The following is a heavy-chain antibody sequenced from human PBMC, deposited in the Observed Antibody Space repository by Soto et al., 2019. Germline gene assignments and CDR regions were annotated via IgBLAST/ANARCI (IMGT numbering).Heavy chain of an antibody. J-gene: IGHJ4*02. CDR1: GFTFSSYA. CDR3: AKAHYRSIVGATGY. V-gene: IGHV3-23*01. CDR2: ISGSGGST. Sequence: GGSLRLSCAASGFTFSSYAMSWVRQAPGKGLEWVSAISGSGGSTYYADSVKGRFTISRDNSKNTLYLQMNSLRAEDTAVYYCAKAHYRSIVGATGYWGQGTLVTVSS. D-gene: IGHD1-26*01.